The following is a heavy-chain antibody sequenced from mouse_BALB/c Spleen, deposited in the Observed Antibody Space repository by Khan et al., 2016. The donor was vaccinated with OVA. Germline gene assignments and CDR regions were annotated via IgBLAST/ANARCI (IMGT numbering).Heavy chain of an antibody. J-gene: IGHJ3*01. Sequence: EVQLQESGPSLVKPSQTLSLTCSVTGDSITSGYWNWIRKFPGNKFEFMGYIIYTGSIYYTPSLKSRISITRHTSKNQYYLQLNSVTTEDTATYYCARSTYRYAFAYWGQGTLVTVSA. V-gene: IGHV3-8*02. CDR2: IIYTGSI. D-gene: IGHD2-14*01. CDR3: ARSTYRYAFAY. CDR1: GDSITSGY.